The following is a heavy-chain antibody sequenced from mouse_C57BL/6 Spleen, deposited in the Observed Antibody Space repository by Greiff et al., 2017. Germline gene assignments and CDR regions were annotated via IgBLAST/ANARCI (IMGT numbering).Heavy chain of an antibody. CDR1: GYTFTSYW. CDR2: IYPSDSET. J-gene: IGHJ4*01. Sequence: QVQLQQPGAELVRPGSSVKLSCKASGYTFTSYWMDWVKQRPGQGLEWIGNIYPSDSETHYNQKFKDKATLTVDKSSSTAYMQLSSLTSEDSAVYYCARRCYGPPSYDYWGQGTSVTVSS. CDR3: ARRCYGPPSYDY. D-gene: IGHD1-1*01. V-gene: IGHV1-61*01.